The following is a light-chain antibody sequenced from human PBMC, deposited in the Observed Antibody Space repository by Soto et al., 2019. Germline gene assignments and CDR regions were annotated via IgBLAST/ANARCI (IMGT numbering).Light chain of an antibody. CDR3: QQDYNSPLT. CDR1: QSVSSN. CDR2: GAS. J-gene: IGKJ4*01. V-gene: IGKV3-15*01. Sequence: EIVMTQSTATLSVSPGERATLSCRASQSVSSNLAWYQQKPGQAPRLLIYGASTRATGIPARFSGSGSGTEFTLTISSLQSEDFAVYYCQQDYNSPLTFGGGTKVDIK.